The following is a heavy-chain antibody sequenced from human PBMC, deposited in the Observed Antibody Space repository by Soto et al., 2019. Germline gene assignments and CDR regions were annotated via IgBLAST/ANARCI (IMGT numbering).Heavy chain of an antibody. Sequence: SGHTLVNPIQTLPLTCTFSGFSLSTSGVGVGWIRQPAGKDLEWLARNYWTDDKRYSTSLESRLTITKDTSQHQVVLTMTNMDTALTATHSCPHSIVATITSSAIRFDPWGQ. J-gene: IGHJ5*02. CDR1: GFSLSTSGVG. CDR2: NYWTDDK. CDR3: PHSIVATITSSAIRFDP. V-gene: IGHV2-5*01. D-gene: IGHD5-12*01.